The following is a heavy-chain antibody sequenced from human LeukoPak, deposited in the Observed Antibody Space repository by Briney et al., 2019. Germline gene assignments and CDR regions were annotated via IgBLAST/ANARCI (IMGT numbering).Heavy chain of an antibody. Sequence: GGSLRLSCAASGFTFSSYAMSWVRQAPGKGLEWVSAISGSGGSTYYADSVKGRFTISRDNSKNTLYLQMNSLRAEDTAVYYCAKGWYSSSWYLGQYYFDYWGQGTLVTVSS. V-gene: IGHV3-23*01. CDR1: GFTFSSYA. J-gene: IGHJ4*02. D-gene: IGHD6-13*01. CDR3: AKGWYSSSWYLGQYYFDY. CDR2: ISGSGGST.